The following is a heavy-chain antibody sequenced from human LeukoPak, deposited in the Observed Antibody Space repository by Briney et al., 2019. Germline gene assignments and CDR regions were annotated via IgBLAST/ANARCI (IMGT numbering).Heavy chain of an antibody. CDR1: GFTFSSYW. CDR3: ATPLDYYDRSDSHQGGD. D-gene: IGHD3-22*01. V-gene: IGHV3-74*01. Sequence: RGSLRLSCAASGFTFSSYWMHWVRQAPGKGLVWVSRIKSDGSNTNYADSVKGRFTISRDNAKNSLYLQMNSLRAEDTAVYYCATPLDYYDRSDSHQGGDWGQGTLVTVSS. CDR2: IKSDGSNT. J-gene: IGHJ4*02.